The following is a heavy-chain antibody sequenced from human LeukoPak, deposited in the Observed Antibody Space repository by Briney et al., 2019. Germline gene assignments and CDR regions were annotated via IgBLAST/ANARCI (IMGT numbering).Heavy chain of an antibody. V-gene: IGHV3-74*01. CDR3: VRDLDLGGYSSFEY. Sequence: RPGGSLRLSCAASGFTFSSYFWMHWVRQAPGKGLVWVSRIKSDGSSSTYADSVKGRFTISRDNAKNSLYLQMNTLRADDTAVYYCVRDLDLGGYSSFEYWGQGTLVAVSS. J-gene: IGHJ4*02. CDR2: IKSDGSSS. D-gene: IGHD4-23*01. CDR1: GFTFSSYFW.